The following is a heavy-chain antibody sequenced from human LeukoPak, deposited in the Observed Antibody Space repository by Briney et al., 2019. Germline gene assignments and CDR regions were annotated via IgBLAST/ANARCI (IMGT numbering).Heavy chain of an antibody. CDR1: GGSISSYY. Sequence: SETLSLTCTVSGGSISSYYWSWIRQPPGKGLEWIGYIYYSGSTNYNPSLKSRVTISVDTSKNQFSLKLSSVTAADTAVYYCARIIAVAGTVDYWGQGTLVTVSS. CDR2: IYYSGST. CDR3: ARIIAVAGTVDY. D-gene: IGHD6-19*01. J-gene: IGHJ4*02. V-gene: IGHV4-59*08.